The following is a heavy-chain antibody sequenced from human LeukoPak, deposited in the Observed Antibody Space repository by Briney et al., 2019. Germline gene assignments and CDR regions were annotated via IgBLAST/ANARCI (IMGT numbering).Heavy chain of an antibody. CDR1: GFTFSRYS. CDR2: ISISSNYK. CDR3: AKDYLFGGVLLLPYFDY. V-gene: IGHV3-21*04. Sequence: GGSLRLSCAASGFTFSRYSMNWVRQAPGKGLEWVSSISISSNYKYYPDSLKGRFTISRDNAKNSLYLQMNSLRAEDTALYYCAKDYLFGGVLLLPYFDYWGQGTLVTVSS. D-gene: IGHD3-10*01. J-gene: IGHJ4*02.